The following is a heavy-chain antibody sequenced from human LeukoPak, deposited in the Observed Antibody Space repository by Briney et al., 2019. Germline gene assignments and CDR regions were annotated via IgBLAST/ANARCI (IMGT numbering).Heavy chain of an antibody. CDR1: GFTFSRYG. CDR2: ISYDGNNK. CDR3: AKDYGDYNFDY. V-gene: IGHV3-30*18. D-gene: IGHD4-17*01. Sequence: GGSLRLSCAASGFTFSRYGMHWVRQAPGKGLEWVAVISYDGNNKYYADSVKGRFTISRGNSKNTLYLQMNGLRVEDTAVYYCAKDYGDYNFDYWGHGSLVAVSS. J-gene: IGHJ4*01.